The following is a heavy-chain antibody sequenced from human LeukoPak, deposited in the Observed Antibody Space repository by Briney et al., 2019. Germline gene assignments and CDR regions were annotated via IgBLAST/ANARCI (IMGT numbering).Heavy chain of an antibody. CDR1: GFTFSSYG. V-gene: IGHV3-23*01. CDR3: AKSYASGSFYDY. CDR2: VSASGGRT. Sequence: GGSLRLSCAASGFTFSSYGMSWVRQTPGKGLEWVSRVSASGGRTYYADSVKGRFTISRDNSKNTMSLQMNNLRADDTAVYFCAKSYASGSFYDYWGQGTLVTVSS. D-gene: IGHD3-10*01. J-gene: IGHJ4*02.